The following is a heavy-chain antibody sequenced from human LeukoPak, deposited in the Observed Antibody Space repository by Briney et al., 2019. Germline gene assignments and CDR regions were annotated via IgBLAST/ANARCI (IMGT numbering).Heavy chain of an antibody. CDR2: ISSSSRYI. D-gene: IGHD6-13*01. V-gene: IGHV3-21*01. J-gene: IGHJ5*02. CDR1: GFTFSSYS. CDR3: ARGSPGIAAAGWFDP. Sequence: GGSLRLSCAASGFTFSSYSMNWVRQAPGKGLEWVSSISSSSRYIYYADSVKGRFTISRDNAKNSLYLQMNSLRAEDTAVYYCARGSPGIAAAGWFDPWGQGTLVTVSS.